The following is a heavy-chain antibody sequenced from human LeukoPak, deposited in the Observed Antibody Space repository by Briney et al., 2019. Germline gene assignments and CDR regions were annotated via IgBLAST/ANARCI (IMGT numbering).Heavy chain of an antibody. CDR3: ARGGGSTIIVAFDI. V-gene: IGHV3-30-3*01. CDR2: ISYDGNNK. CDR1: GFTFASYA. D-gene: IGHD3-22*01. J-gene: IGHJ3*02. Sequence: GGSLRLSCAASGFTFASYAMHWVRQAPGKGLEWVAVISYDGNNKYYADSVKGRFTFSRDNSKNTLYLQMNSLRAEDTAVYYCARGGGSTIIVAFDIWGQGTVVTVSS.